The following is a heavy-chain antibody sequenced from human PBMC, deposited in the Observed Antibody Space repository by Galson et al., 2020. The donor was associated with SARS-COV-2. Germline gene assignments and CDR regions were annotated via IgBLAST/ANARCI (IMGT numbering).Heavy chain of an antibody. CDR2: ISYDGIT. D-gene: IGHD1-26*01. CDR1: IGSMTSHY. J-gene: IGHJ4*02. Sequence: ETSETLSLTCAVSIGSMTSHYWSWIRQAPGKGLEWIGYISYDGITPYNPSLKSRVTISIDTSKNQFSLRLTSVTAADTALYYCAKLAEGRRSSEDYWGQGTRVTVSA. V-gene: IGHV4-59*08. CDR3: AKLAEGRRSSEDY.